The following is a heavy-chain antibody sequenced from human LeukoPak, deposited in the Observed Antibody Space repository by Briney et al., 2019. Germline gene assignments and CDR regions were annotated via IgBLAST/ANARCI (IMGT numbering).Heavy chain of an antibody. CDR2: IIPIFGTA. V-gene: IGHV1-69*13. D-gene: IGHD3-10*01. J-gene: IGHJ4*02. Sequence: SVKVSCKASGGTFSSYAISWVRQAPGQGLEWMGGIIPIFGTANYAQKFQGRVTITADESTSTAYMELSSLRSDDTAVYYCARDRLLMVRGVIGSYWGQGTLVTVSS. CDR3: ARDRLLMVRGVIGSY. CDR1: GGTFSSYA.